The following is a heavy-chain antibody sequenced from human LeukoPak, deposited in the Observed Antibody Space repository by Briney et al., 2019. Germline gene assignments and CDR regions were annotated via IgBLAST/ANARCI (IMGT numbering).Heavy chain of an antibody. J-gene: IGHJ3*02. Sequence: PGGSLRLSCAASGFTFSSYNMNWVRQAPGKGLEWVSSISSSCSYIYYADSVKGRFTISRDNAKNSLYLQMNSLRAEDTAVYYCAREYCSSTSCYNDAFDIWGQGTMVTVSS. CDR1: GFTFSSYN. D-gene: IGHD2-2*02. CDR2: ISSSCSYI. V-gene: IGHV3-21*01. CDR3: AREYCSSTSCYNDAFDI.